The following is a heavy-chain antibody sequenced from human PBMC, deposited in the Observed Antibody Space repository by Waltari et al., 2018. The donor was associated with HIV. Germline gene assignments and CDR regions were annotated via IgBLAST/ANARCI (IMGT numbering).Heavy chain of an antibody. CDR3: ARDYDFWSGGYLYYGMDV. Sequence: QVQLVQSGAEVKKPGASVKVSCKASGYAFTTYGISWVRQAPGQGPEWMGWISTDNGKTYYAERLRDRVAMTTDTSTSTVYMELRSLRSDDTAVYYCARDYDFWSGGYLYYGMDVWGQGTTVIVSS. CDR2: ISTDNGKT. D-gene: IGHD3-3*01. J-gene: IGHJ6*02. V-gene: IGHV1-18*01. CDR1: GYAFTTYG.